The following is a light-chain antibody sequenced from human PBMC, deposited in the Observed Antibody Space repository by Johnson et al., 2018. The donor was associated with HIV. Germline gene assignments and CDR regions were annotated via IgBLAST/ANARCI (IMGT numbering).Light chain of an antibody. CDR1: SSNIGNNY. Sequence: QLVLTQPPSVSAAPGQKVNISCSGSSSNIGNNYVSWYQQLPGTAPKLLIFDNNKRPSGIPDRFSGSKSGTSATLGITRLQTGDEADYYCGTWDSSLRNGFVGTGTKVTVL. J-gene: IGLJ1*01. V-gene: IGLV1-51*01. CDR3: GTWDSSLRNGF. CDR2: DNN.